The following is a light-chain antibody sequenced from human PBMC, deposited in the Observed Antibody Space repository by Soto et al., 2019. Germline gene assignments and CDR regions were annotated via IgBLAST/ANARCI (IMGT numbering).Light chain of an antibody. J-gene: IGKJ2*01. CDR1: QSVSSY. CDR2: GPS. Sequence: EIVLTQSPGTLSLSPGERATLSCRASQSVSSYLAWYRQKPGQAPRLLIYGPSSRATGIPDRFSGSGSGTDFTLTISRLEPEDFAVYYCQQYGSSPYTFGQGTKLEIK. V-gene: IGKV3-20*01. CDR3: QQYGSSPYT.